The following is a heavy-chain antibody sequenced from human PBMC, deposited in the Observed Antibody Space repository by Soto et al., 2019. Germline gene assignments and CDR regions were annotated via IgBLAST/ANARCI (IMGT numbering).Heavy chain of an antibody. CDR3: ARRAAVFDY. D-gene: IGHD6-13*01. V-gene: IGHV1-3*01. Sequence: QVKLVQSGAEVQKPGASVKVSCKASGYTFTIYAMHWVRQAPGQRLEWMGWINAGNGNTKYSHNFQGRVTMTRDTYASTAYMELSSRRSEDTAVYYCARRAAVFDYWGQGTLVTVS. CDR2: INAGNGNT. CDR1: GYTFTIYA. J-gene: IGHJ4*02.